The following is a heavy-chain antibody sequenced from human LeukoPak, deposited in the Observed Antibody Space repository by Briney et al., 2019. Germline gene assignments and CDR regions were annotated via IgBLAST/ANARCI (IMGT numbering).Heavy chain of an antibody. CDR3: ARSGRYCSGGSCFDP. V-gene: IGHV3-74*01. D-gene: IGHD2-15*01. CDR1: TRYFTNYW. J-gene: IGHJ5*02. CDR2: IDRDGLKA. Sequence: GGSLRLSCTASTRYFTNYWMHWVRQVPGKGLAWLSRIDRDGLKADYADSVRGRFTISRHNAKSTAYLQLNSLRAEDTAVYYCARSGRYCSGGSCFDPWGQGTLVTVSS.